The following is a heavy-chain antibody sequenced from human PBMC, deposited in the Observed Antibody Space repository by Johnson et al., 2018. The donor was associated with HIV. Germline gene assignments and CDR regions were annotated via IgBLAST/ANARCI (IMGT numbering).Heavy chain of an antibody. Sequence: VQLVESGGGLVKPGGSLRLSCAASGFTFSDYYMTWIRQAPGKGLEWVAVISYDGSNKYYADSVKGRFTISRDNAKNSLYLQMNSLRVEDTALYYCARPADYGDYSRDAFDIWGQGTMVTVSS. CDR2: ISYDGSNK. V-gene: IGHV3-11*04. CDR1: GFTFSDYY. J-gene: IGHJ3*02. CDR3: ARPADYGDYSRDAFDI. D-gene: IGHD4-17*01.